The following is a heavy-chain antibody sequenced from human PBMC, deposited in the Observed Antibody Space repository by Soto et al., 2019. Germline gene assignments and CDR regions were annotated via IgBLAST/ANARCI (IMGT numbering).Heavy chain of an antibody. V-gene: IGHV4-31*03. CDR1: GGSISSGGYY. D-gene: IGHD3-22*01. CDR3: ARDGLSSGPWGRWFDP. Sequence: SETLSLTCTVSGGSISSGGYYWSWIRQHPGKGLEWIGYIYYSGSTYYNPSLKSRVTISVDTSKNQFSLKLSSVTAADTAVYYCARDGLSSGPWGRWFDPWGQGTLVTVSS. J-gene: IGHJ5*02. CDR2: IYYSGST.